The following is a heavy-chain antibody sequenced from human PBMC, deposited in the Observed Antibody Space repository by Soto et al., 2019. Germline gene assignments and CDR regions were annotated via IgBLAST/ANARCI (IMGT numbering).Heavy chain of an antibody. CDR2: ISRSSTGI. CDR3: ARSVTWGLDV. Sequence: EVQLVESGGGLVQPGGSLRLSCAASGFTFSLYSMSWVRQARGKGLEWVSYISRSSTGIHYADSVKGRFTISRDDVTNSMHLQMNSLRDGDTAVYYCARSVTWGLDVWGQGTTVSISS. V-gene: IGHV3-48*02. D-gene: IGHD3-10*01. CDR1: GFTFSLYS. J-gene: IGHJ6*01.